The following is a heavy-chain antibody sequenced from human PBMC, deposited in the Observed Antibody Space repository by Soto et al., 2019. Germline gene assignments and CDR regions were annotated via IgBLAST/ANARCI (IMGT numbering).Heavy chain of an antibody. D-gene: IGHD4-17*01. CDR1: GFSFSNYA. Sequence: GGSLRLSCTASGFSFSNYAVTWVRQAPGKGLEWVSSIGSDTSYIYYADTVKGRFTISRDKSKNTVFLQMNSLRADDTAVYHCAKDPNGDYVGAFDSWGQGALVTVSS. CDR2: IGSDTSYI. J-gene: IGHJ4*02. CDR3: AKDPNGDYVGAFDS. V-gene: IGHV3-23*03.